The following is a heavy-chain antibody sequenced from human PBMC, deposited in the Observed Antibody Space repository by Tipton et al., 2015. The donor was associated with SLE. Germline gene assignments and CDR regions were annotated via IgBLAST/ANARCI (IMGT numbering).Heavy chain of an antibody. Sequence: SLRLSCAASGFTFRAFWMSWVRQAPGKGLDWVANIKQDGSETYYVDSVKGRFTISRDNVENSLYLQMNSLRAEDTAVYYCVRTYEYNQGPYYFDYWGQGPLITVSS. V-gene: IGHV3-7*01. CDR2: IKQDGSET. D-gene: IGHD3-16*01. CDR1: GFTFRAFW. J-gene: IGHJ4*02. CDR3: VRTYEYNQGPYYFDY.